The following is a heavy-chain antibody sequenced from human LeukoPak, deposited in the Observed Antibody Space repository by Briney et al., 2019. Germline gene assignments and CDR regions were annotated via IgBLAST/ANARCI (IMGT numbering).Heavy chain of an antibody. V-gene: IGHV4-4*09. D-gene: IGHD4-23*01. CDR3: ANSYDGKIVPFDN. CDR2: IHTSGST. CDR1: DGSISNSF. Sequence: SETLSLTCTVPDGSISNSFWNWVRQPPGKGLEWIAYIHTSGSTNYNPAFKSRVTLSVDTSKSQFSLRLNSVIASDTAVYYCANSYDGKIVPFDNWGQGTLVTVSS. J-gene: IGHJ4*02.